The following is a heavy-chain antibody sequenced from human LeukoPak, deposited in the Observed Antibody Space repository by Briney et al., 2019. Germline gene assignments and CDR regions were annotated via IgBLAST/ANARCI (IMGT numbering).Heavy chain of an antibody. CDR3: ASRYYYDSSGYLSEYFQH. Sequence: GSSVKVSCKASGGTFSSYAISWVRQAPGQGLEWMGRIIPILGIANYAQKFQGRVTITADKSTSTAYMELSSLRSEDTAVYYCASRYYYDSSGYLSEYFQHWGQGTLVTVSS. CDR2: IIPILGIA. V-gene: IGHV1-69*04. CDR1: GGTFSSYA. D-gene: IGHD3-22*01. J-gene: IGHJ1*01.